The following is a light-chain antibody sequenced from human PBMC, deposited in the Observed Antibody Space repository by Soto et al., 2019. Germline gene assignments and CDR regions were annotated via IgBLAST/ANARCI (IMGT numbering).Light chain of an antibody. V-gene: IGKV1-5*01. CDR1: QSITTW. J-gene: IGKJ4*01. CDR2: DVS. Sequence: DIGLTQSAATVSAYLGDSVTITWLASQSITTWLAWYQQRTGKAPKLLIYDVSSLQSGVPSRFSGSGYGTDFNLTISSLQTEDVATYYGQKYDSAPLTFGGGTKVDI. CDR3: QKYDSAPLT.